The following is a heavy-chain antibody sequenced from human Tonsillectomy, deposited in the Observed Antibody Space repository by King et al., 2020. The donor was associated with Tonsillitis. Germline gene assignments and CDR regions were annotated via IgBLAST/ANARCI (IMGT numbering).Heavy chain of an antibody. V-gene: IGHV3-11*01. D-gene: IGHD4-11*01. CDR1: EFTISDYY. Sequence: VQLAESGGGLVKPGGSLRLSCAASEFTISDYYMSWIRQAPGKGLEWILYISSSGSPTYYADSVKGRFTISRDNAKNSLYLQMNSLRAEDTAVYYCARGNYYYYYGIDVWGQGTTVTVSS. CDR2: ISSSGSPT. CDR3: ARGNYYYYYGIDV. J-gene: IGHJ6*02.